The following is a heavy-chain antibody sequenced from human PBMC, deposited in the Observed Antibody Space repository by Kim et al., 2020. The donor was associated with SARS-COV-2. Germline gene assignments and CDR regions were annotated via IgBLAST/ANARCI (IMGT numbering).Heavy chain of an antibody. D-gene: IGHD2-15*01. CDR1: GFTFSSYW. Sequence: GGSLRLSCAASGFTFSSYWMSWVRQAPGKGLEWVANIKQDGSEKYYVDSVKGRFTISRDNAKNSLYLQMNSLRAEDTAVYYCASQEGGGIYYYYGMDVWGQGTTVTVSS. CDR3: ASQEGGGIYYYYGMDV. CDR2: IKQDGSEK. J-gene: IGHJ6*02. V-gene: IGHV3-7*01.